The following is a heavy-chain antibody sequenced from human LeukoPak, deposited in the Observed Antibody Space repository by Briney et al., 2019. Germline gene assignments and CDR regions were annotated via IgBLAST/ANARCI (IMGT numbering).Heavy chain of an antibody. V-gene: IGHV1-8*01. CDR2: MSPNSGDT. CDR1: GYTFTSYD. J-gene: IGHJ4*02. Sequence: ASVKVSCKASGYTFTSYDFNWVRQATGQRPEWMGWMSPNSGDTGYAQKFQDRVTMTRNTSISTAYMELSSLRSDDTAVYYWARGPPNWEYDYWGPGTLVTVSS. D-gene: IGHD1-1*01. CDR3: ARGPPNWEYDY.